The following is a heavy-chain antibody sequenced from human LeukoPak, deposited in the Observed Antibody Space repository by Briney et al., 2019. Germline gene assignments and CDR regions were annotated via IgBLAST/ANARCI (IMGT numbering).Heavy chain of an antibody. CDR1: GFSFSSYA. Sequence: TGGSLRLSCASSGFSFSSYAMNWVRQAPGKGLEWVSAISGSGGSTSYAVSVKARFTISRDNSKNTLFLQMNSLRAEDTAVYYCAKDAERVAVTGHLDYWGQGTLVTVSS. V-gene: IGHV3-23*01. D-gene: IGHD6-19*01. CDR2: ISGSGGST. J-gene: IGHJ4*02. CDR3: AKDAERVAVTGHLDY.